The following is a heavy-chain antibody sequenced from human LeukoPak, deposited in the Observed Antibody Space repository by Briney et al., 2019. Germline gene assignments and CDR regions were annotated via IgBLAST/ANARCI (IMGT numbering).Heavy chain of an antibody. D-gene: IGHD2-15*01. CDR1: GYSFTSYW. J-gene: IGHJ6*02. Sequence: GESLKISCKGSGYSFTSYWIGWVRQMPGKGLGWMGIVYPGDSDTRYSPSFQGRVTISADESISTAYLQWSSLTASDTAIYYCARYGILGCSGGNCYTSYFYYGMDVWGQGTTVTVSS. V-gene: IGHV5-51*01. CDR2: VYPGDSDT. CDR3: ARYGILGCSGGNCYTSYFYYGMDV.